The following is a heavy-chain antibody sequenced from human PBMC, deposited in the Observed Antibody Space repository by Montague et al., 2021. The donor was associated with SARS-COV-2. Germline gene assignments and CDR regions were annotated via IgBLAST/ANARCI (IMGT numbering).Heavy chain of an antibody. V-gene: IGHV4-59*11. CDR3: AREFRIELWQTNWYFGL. CDR1: GGSISGHY. J-gene: IGHJ2*01. CDR2: FDHNGDT. D-gene: IGHD3-16*01. Sequence: SETLSLTCSVSGGSISGHYWSWIRQPPGKGLEWIGNFDHNGDTKYNPSLKSRATISGDTSKNQFALRLHSVTAADTAVYYCAREFRIELWQTNWYFGLWGRGTLVTVSS.